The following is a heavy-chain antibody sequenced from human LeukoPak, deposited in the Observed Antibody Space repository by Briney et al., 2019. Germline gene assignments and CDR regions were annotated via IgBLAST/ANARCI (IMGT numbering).Heavy chain of an antibody. J-gene: IGHJ6*03. CDR3: ARLRVGSGWLHYYYLDV. Sequence: SETLSLTCAVYGGSFSGFHWSWIRQPPGKGLEWIGEINHSGSTNYNPSLKSRVTISVDTSKNQFSLKLTPVTAADTAVYYCARLRVGSGWLHYYYLDVWGKGTPVTISS. D-gene: IGHD6-19*01. CDR1: GGSFSGFH. CDR2: INHSGST. V-gene: IGHV4-34*01.